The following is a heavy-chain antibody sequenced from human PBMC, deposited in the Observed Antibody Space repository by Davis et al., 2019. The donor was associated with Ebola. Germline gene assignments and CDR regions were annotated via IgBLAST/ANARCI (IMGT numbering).Heavy chain of an antibody. V-gene: IGHV3-43D*03. CDR1: GFTFSSYA. CDR2: ISWDGATT. J-gene: IGHJ4*02. CDR3: AKSPRPGYSSALYFND. Sequence: GGSLRLSCAASGFTFSSYAMNWVRQAPGKGLEWVSFISWDGATTYYGDSLKGRFTISRDNSKNSLFLQVNNLRPEDAAVYFCAKSPRPGYSSALYFNDWGQGTQVTVSS. D-gene: IGHD5-18*01.